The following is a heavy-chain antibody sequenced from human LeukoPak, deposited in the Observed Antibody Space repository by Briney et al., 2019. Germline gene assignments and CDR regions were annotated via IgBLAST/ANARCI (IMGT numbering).Heavy chain of an antibody. Sequence: GGSLRLSCAASGFTFSNYRMSWVRQAPGKGLEWVANIKQDGSEKYYVDSVKGRFTISRDNAKNSLYLQMNSLRAEDTAVYYCARDRDTAMVTIDYWGQGTLVTVSS. V-gene: IGHV3-7*01. CDR1: GFTFSNYR. D-gene: IGHD5-18*01. J-gene: IGHJ4*02. CDR2: IKQDGSEK. CDR3: ARDRDTAMVTIDY.